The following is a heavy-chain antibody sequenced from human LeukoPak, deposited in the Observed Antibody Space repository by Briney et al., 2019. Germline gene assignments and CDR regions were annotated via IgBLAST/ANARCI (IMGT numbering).Heavy chain of an antibody. CDR3: ARVVVVAATDYFDY. J-gene: IGHJ4*02. V-gene: IGHV3-21*01. CDR1: GFTFSSYA. CDR2: ISSSSSYI. Sequence: GGSLRLSCAASGFTFSSYAMSWVRQAPGKGLEWVSSISSSSSYIYYADSVKGRFTISRDNAKNSLYLQMNSLRAEDTAVYYCARVVVVAATDYFDYWGQGTLVTVSS. D-gene: IGHD2-15*01.